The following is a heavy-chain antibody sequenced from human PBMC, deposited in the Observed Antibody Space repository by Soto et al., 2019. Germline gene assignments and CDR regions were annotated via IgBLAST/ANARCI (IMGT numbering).Heavy chain of an antibody. CDR2: IYYSGST. CDR3: AASGNSNYGGAFDI. V-gene: IGHV4-31*03. J-gene: IGHJ3*02. CDR1: GGSISSGGYF. Sequence: SETLSLTCTVSGGSISSGGYFWSWIRQRPWKGLEWIGYIYYSGSTDYNPSLRSRVTISLDTSKQQFSLKLNSVTSADTAVYYCAASGNSNYGGAFDIWGQGKMGVVSS. D-gene: IGHD4-17*01.